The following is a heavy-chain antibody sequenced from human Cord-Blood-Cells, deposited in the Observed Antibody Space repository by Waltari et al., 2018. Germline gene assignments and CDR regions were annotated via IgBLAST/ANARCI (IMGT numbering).Heavy chain of an antibody. Sequence: QLQLQESGSGLVKPSQTLSLTCAVSGGSISSGGYSWSWIRRPPGKGLEWIGYIYHSGSTYYNPSLKSRVTISVDRSKNQFSLKLSSVTAADTAVYYCARVATVTTSDYFDYWGQGTLVTVSS. CDR2: IYHSGST. D-gene: IGHD4-17*01. CDR1: GGSISSGGYS. V-gene: IGHV4-30-2*01. CDR3: ARVATVTTSDYFDY. J-gene: IGHJ4*02.